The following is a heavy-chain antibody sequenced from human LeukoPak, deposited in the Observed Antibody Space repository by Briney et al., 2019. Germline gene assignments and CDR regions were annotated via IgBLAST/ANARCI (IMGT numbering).Heavy chain of an antibody. Sequence: AGGSLRLSCAASGFTFSSYVMSWVRQAPGKGLEWVSGISGSGGSTHYADSVKGRFTISRDNSKNTLYLQMNSLRAEDTAVYYCATLGAYDYWGQGTLVTVSS. CDR1: GFTFSSYV. CDR2: ISGSGGST. D-gene: IGHD1-26*01. V-gene: IGHV3-23*01. J-gene: IGHJ4*02. CDR3: ATLGAYDY.